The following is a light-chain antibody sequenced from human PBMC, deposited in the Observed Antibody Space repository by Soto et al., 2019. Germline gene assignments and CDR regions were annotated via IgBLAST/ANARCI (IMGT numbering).Light chain of an antibody. CDR3: QQYYSSKWT. J-gene: IGKJ1*01. CDR2: AAS. V-gene: IGKV1-17*01. Sequence: MTQSPSSLSASVGEKIIITCRASRDVGSDVSWYQQKPGQAPKLLIYAASNLYTGVPSRFSGSGFGTEFTLTITSLQAEDVAVYYCQQYYSSKWTFGQGTKVDI. CDR1: RDVGSD.